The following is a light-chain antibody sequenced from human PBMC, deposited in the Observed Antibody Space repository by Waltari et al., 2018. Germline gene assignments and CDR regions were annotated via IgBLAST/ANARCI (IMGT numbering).Light chain of an antibody. J-gene: IGKJ3*01. Sequence: DIQMTQSPSSLSASVGDRVPIPCRASQSISSYLNWYQQKPGKAPKLLIYAASSLQSGVPSRFSGSGSGTDFTLTISSLQPEDFATYYCQQSYSTPVFTFGPGTKVDIK. CDR2: AAS. CDR1: QSISSY. V-gene: IGKV1-39*01. CDR3: QQSYSTPVFT.